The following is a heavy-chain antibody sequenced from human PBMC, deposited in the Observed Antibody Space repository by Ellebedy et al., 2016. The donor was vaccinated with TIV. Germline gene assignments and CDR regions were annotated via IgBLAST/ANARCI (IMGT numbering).Heavy chain of an antibody. CDR1: GFAFSDYY. CDR2: MSDTGITV. CDR3: AKDGRDNGVFVLGTQFDD. D-gene: IGHD3-16*01. Sequence: GESLKISXAASGFAFSDYYMSWIRQAPGKGLEWVSYMSDTGITVYYADTVKGRFTISRDNSKNTLYLQMNSLRAEDTAVYYCAKDGRDNGVFVLGTQFDDWGQGTLVTVSS. V-gene: IGHV3-11*01. J-gene: IGHJ4*02.